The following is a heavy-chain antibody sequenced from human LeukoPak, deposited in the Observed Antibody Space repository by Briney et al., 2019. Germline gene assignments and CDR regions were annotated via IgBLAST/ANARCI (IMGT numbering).Heavy chain of an antibody. J-gene: IGHJ5*02. CDR3: AKDPNYDFWSGYQSHNWFDP. Sequence: GGSLRLSCAASGFTFSSYWMSWVRQPPGKGLEWVSNIVTSRTTIYYADSVKGRFTISRDNAKNSLYLQMNSLRAEDTAVYYCAKDPNYDFWSGYQSHNWFDPWGQGTLVTVSS. CDR1: GFTFSSYW. CDR2: IVTSRTTI. V-gene: IGHV3-48*01. D-gene: IGHD3-3*01.